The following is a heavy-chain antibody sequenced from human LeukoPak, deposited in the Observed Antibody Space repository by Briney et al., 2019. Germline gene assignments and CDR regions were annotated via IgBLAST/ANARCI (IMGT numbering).Heavy chain of an antibody. J-gene: IGHJ6*03. D-gene: IGHD4-17*01. Sequence: SETLSLTCTVSGGSISTSNYYWSWIRQPAGKGLEWIRRIYTSGSTNYNPSLKSRVTMSVDTSKNQFSLKLSSVTAADTAVYYCARDAKLPNGDPSSYYMDVWGKGTTVTISS. V-gene: IGHV4-61*02. CDR1: GGSISTSNYY. CDR2: IYTSGST. CDR3: ARDAKLPNGDPSSYYMDV.